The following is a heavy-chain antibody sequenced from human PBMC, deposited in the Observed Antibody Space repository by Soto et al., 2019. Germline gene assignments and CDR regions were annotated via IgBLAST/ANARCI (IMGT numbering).Heavy chain of an antibody. CDR1: GYTFTSYG. J-gene: IGHJ6*03. Sequence: ASVKVSCKASGYTFTSYGISWVRQAPGQGLEWMGWISAYNGNTNYAQKLQGRVTMTTDASTSTAYMELRSLRSDDTAVYYCARADYYCSGSSYYYYMDLWGKGTTVTVS. CDR3: ARADYYCSGSSYYYYMDL. D-gene: IGHD3-10*01. CDR2: ISAYNGNT. V-gene: IGHV1-18*01.